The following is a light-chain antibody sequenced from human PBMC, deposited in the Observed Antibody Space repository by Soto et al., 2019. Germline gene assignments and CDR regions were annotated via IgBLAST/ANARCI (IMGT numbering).Light chain of an antibody. J-gene: IGKJ4*01. Sequence: EIVLTQSPATLSLSPGERASLSCRASQSVDNFLAWYQQRPGQAPRILIYDASKRATGIPARFSGSGSGTDITLTISSLVPEDFALYYCQQRSNWPPLTFGGGTKVEIK. CDR3: QQRSNWPPLT. V-gene: IGKV3-11*01. CDR2: DAS. CDR1: QSVDNF.